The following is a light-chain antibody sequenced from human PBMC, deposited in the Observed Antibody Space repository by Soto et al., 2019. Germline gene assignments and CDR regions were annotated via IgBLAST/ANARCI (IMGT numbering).Light chain of an antibody. CDR2: DGI. Sequence: QSALTQPRSVSGSPGQSVTISCTGTSSDVGGTNLVSWYQQHAGRAPKLVIYDGIKRPSGVPDRFAGSKSGNAASLTISGLQVEDEADYYCCSYAGNSLWVFGGGTKLTVL. CDR1: SSDVGGTNL. CDR3: CSYAGNSLWV. V-gene: IGLV2-11*01. J-gene: IGLJ3*02.